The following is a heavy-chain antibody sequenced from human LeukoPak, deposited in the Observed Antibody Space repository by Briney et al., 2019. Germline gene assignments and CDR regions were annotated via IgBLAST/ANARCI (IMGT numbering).Heavy chain of an antibody. CDR2: INAGNGNT. V-gene: IGHV1-3*01. J-gene: IGHJ3*02. CDR3: ARERRLWAAFDI. D-gene: IGHD3-16*01. CDR1: GYTFTSYA. Sequence: ASVNVSCKASGYTFTSYAMHWVRQAPGQRLEWMGWINAGNGNTKYSQKFQGRVTITRDTSASTAYMGLSSLRSEDTAVYYCARERRLWAAFDIWGQGTMVTVSS.